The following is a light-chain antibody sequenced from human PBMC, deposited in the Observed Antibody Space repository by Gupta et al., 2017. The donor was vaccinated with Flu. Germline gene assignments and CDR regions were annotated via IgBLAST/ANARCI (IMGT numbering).Light chain of an antibody. CDR1: QSTSDF. CDR2: AAS. J-gene: IGKJ1*01. V-gene: IGKV1-39*01. CDR3: QQSRS. Sequence: TQSPSSLSASVGDRVTITCRASQSTSDFINWYQQKSGKAPKLLIYAASTLHSGVPSRFSGGGSGTLSTLTISSLQPEDSATYYCQQSRSFGPGTKVEIK.